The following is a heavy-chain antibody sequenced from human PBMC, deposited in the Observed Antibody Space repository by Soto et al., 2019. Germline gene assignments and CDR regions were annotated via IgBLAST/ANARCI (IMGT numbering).Heavy chain of an antibody. Sequence: QVPLVQSGPEVKKPGASVTVSCKASGYTFTSFGLAWVRQARGQGLQWLGWISGYNGHTNYAQKFPDRVTLTTDKSTKTADMERRSLRYDDSAVYYCARYAVFGSDITPKYNYGVDVWGQGSTVTVSS. V-gene: IGHV1-18*01. CDR1: GYTFTSFG. J-gene: IGHJ6*02. D-gene: IGHD3-3*01. CDR2: ISGYNGHT. CDR3: ARYAVFGSDITPKYNYGVDV.